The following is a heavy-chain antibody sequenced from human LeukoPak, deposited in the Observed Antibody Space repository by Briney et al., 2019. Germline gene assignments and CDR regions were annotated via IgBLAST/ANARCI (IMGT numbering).Heavy chain of an antibody. CDR2: ISYDGSNK. CDR1: GFTFSSYG. J-gene: IGHJ6*03. D-gene: IGHD3-10*01. V-gene: IGHV3-30*03. CDR3: ASLVLLWLGESELAAGHVDKDV. Sequence: PGGSLRLSCAASGFTFSSYGMHWVRQAPGKGLEGVAVISYDGSNKYYADSVKGRFTISRDNAKNTLYLQMNGLRPEDTAKYYCASLVLLWLGESELAAGHVDKDVWGKGTTVTVSS.